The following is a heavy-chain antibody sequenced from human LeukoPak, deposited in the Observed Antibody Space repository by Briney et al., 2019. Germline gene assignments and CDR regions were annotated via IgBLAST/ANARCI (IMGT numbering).Heavy chain of an antibody. CDR3: ARGDRGYCSTTNCYRFDY. CDR2: IYTSGST. D-gene: IGHD2-2*01. Sequence: PSETLSLTCTVSGGSISSGSYYWSWIRQPAGKGLEWIGRIYTSGSTNYNPSLKSRVTISVDTSKNQFSLKLSSVTAADTAVYYCARGDRGYCSTTNCYRFDYWGQGTLVTVSS. V-gene: IGHV4-61*02. CDR1: GGSISSGSYY. J-gene: IGHJ4*01.